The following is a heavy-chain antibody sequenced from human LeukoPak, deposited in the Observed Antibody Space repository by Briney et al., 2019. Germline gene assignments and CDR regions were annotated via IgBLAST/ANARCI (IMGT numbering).Heavy chain of an antibody. CDR3: ARASQWLAFDY. D-gene: IGHD6-19*01. Sequence: GGSLRLSCAASWFTVSSSHMNWVRQAPGKGPEWGSTIDNGGSTSYGDTVKGRFAISRDSSKSTLYLDMNSLRPEDTAVYYCARASQWLAFDYWGQGTLVTVSS. CDR2: IDNGGST. CDR1: WFTVSSSH. J-gene: IGHJ4*02. V-gene: IGHV3-53*01.